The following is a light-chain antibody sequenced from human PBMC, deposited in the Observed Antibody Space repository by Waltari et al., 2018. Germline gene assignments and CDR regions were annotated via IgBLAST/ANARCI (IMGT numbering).Light chain of an antibody. V-gene: IGLV2-11*01. J-gene: IGLJ2*01. CDR3: CSRAGDYTWL. CDR2: DVT. CDR1: RNDVGGYYY. Sequence: QSALTQPRSVSGSPGQSVTISCSGTRNDVGGYYYVSWFQQFTGKDPKLLIYDVTQRPSGVPDRFAASKSGNTASLTISGLQPEDEATYYCCSRAGDYTWLFGGGTKVTVL.